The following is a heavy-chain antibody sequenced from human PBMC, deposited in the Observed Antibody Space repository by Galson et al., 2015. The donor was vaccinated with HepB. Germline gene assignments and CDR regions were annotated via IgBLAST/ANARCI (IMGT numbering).Heavy chain of an antibody. CDR2: IKQDGSEK. Sequence: LRLSCAASGFTFSSYWMSWVRQAPGKGLEWVANIKQDGSEKFYVDSVKGRFTISRDNAKNSLYMQMDNLRAEDTAVYYCARDPGVAAAGTVGYFDYWGQGTLVTVSS. D-gene: IGHD6-13*01. CDR3: ARDPGVAAAGTVGYFDY. CDR1: GFTFSSYW. V-gene: IGHV3-7*03. J-gene: IGHJ4*02.